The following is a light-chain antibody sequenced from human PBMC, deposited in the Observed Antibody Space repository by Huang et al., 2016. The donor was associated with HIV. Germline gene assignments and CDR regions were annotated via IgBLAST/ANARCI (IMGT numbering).Light chain of an antibody. J-gene: IGKJ4*01. CDR1: ESVGSS. Sequence: EIVMTQSPATLSVSPGERVILSCRASESVGSSLAWYQQKPGQAPRLLIYGAATRASGVPPRCSGRGSGTEFTLSISGLQSADFAVYYCQQYDKWPPLLTFGGGTKVEIK. V-gene: IGKV3-15*01. CDR2: GAA. CDR3: QQYDKWPPLLT.